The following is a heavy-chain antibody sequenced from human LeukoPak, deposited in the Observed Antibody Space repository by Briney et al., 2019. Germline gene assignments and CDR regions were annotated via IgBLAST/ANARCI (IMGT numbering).Heavy chain of an antibody. CDR3: ARVNGKEREPNGVSTAFDY. CDR1: GYTFTGYY. D-gene: IGHD2-8*01. CDR2: INPNSGGT. V-gene: IGHV1-2*04. Sequence: GASVKVSCTASGYTFTGYYMHWVRQAPGQGLEWMGWINPNSGGTNYAQEVQGWVTMTRETSISNAYMELSRLRSDDTAVYYCARVNGKEREPNGVSTAFDYWGQGTLVTVSS. J-gene: IGHJ4*02.